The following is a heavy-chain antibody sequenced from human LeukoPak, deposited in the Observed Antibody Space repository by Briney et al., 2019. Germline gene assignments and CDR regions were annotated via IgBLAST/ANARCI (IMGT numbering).Heavy chain of an antibody. V-gene: IGHV4-34*01. J-gene: IGHJ4*02. D-gene: IGHD3-10*01. CDR2: INHSGST. CDR1: GGSFSGDY. CDR3: ARAPPYGPYDY. Sequence: PSETLSLTCAVYGGSFSGDYWSWIRQPPGKGLEWIGEINHSGSTNYNPSLKSRVTISVDTSKNQFSLKLSSVTAADTAVYYCARAPPYGPYDYWGQGTLVTVSS.